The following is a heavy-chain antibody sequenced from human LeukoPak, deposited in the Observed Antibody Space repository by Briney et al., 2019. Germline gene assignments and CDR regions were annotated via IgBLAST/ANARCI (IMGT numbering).Heavy chain of an antibody. Sequence: SSETLSLTCTVSGGSISSYYWSWIRQPPGKGLEWIGYIYYSGSTNYNPSLKSRVTISVDTSKNQFSLKLSSVTAADTAVYYCARGYGGKQHYWGQGTLVTVSS. J-gene: IGHJ4*02. V-gene: IGHV4-59*12. CDR1: GGSISSYY. CDR2: IYYSGST. CDR3: ARGYGGKQHY. D-gene: IGHD4-17*01.